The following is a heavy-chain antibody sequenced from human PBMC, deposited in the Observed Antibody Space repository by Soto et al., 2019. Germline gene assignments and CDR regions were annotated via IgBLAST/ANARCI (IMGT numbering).Heavy chain of an antibody. CDR2: ISYDGSNK. J-gene: IGHJ4*02. CDR3: AKDDGEDTAMSDY. V-gene: IGHV3-30*18. CDR1: GFTFSSYG. D-gene: IGHD5-18*01. Sequence: GGSLRLSCAASGFTFSSYGMHWVRQAPGKGLEWVAVISYDGSNKYYADSVKGRFTISRDDSKNTLYLQMNSLRAEDTAVYYCAKDDGEDTAMSDYWGQGTLVTVSS.